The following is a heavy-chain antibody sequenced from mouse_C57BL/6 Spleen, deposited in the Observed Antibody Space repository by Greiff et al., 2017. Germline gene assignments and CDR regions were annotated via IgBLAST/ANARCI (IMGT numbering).Heavy chain of an antibody. D-gene: IGHD4-1*01. V-gene: IGHV1-4*01. Sequence: VQLQESGAELARPGASVKMSCKASGYTFTSYTMHWVKQRPGQGLEWIGYINPSSGYTKYNQKFKDQATLTADKSSSTAYMQLSSLTSEDSAVYYCARAQTGVYAMDYWGQGTSVTVSS. CDR1: GYTFTSYT. CDR2: INPSSGYT. J-gene: IGHJ4*01. CDR3: ARAQTGVYAMDY.